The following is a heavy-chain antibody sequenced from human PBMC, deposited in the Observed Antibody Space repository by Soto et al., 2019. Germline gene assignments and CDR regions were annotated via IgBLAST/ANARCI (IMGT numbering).Heavy chain of an antibody. Sequence: SETLSLTCTVSGGSISSYYWSWIRQPAGKGLEWIGRIYTSGSTNYNPSLKSRVTMSVDTSKSQFSLKLSSVTAADTAVYYCARDYDFWSGAVYYYYGMDVWGQGTTVTVSS. J-gene: IGHJ6*02. D-gene: IGHD3-3*01. V-gene: IGHV4-4*07. CDR3: ARDYDFWSGAVYYYYGMDV. CDR2: IYTSGST. CDR1: GGSISSYY.